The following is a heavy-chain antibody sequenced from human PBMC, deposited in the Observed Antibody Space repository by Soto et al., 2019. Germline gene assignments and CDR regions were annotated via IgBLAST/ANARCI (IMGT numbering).Heavy chain of an antibody. CDR2: IDYSGTNT. CDR3: VSWVSAHFDN. V-gene: IGHV3-23*05. CDR1: GFTRANG. J-gene: IGHJ4*02. D-gene: IGHD2-8*01. Sequence: GGSLRLSCAASGFTRANGMTWVRQAPGKGLEWISTIDYSGTNTHYADSVKGRFTISRDKSRNTIALQMSNVRAEDTALYYCVSWVSAHFDNWGQGTLVTVSS.